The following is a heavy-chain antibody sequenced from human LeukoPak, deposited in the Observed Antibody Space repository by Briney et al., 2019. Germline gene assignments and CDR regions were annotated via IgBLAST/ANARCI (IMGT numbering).Heavy chain of an antibody. Sequence: PGGSLRLSCAASGFTFSSYWMSWVRQAPGKGLEWVANIKQDGSEKYYVDSVKGRFTISRDNAKNSLYLQMNSLRAEDTAVYYCARVGDGWVYYYYMDVWGKGTTVTLSS. J-gene: IGHJ6*03. D-gene: IGHD3-16*01. V-gene: IGHV3-7*01. CDR3: ARVGDGWVYYYYMDV. CDR2: IKQDGSEK. CDR1: GFTFSSYW.